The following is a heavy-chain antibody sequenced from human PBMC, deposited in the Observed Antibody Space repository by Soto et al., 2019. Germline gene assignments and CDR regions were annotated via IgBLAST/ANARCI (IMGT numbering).Heavy chain of an antibody. CDR2: INPSGGYT. D-gene: IGHD3-22*01. Sequence: ASVKVSCKASGYTFSSYYMNWVRQAPGQGLEWLGIINPSGGYTTYAQRFLGRVTMTSDTSTSTVHMELGSLTSEDTAVYHCVTTWVGDNQEHSNGYYYFDYWGQGALVTVSS. CDR1: GYTFSSYY. CDR3: VTTWVGDNQEHSNGYYYFDY. J-gene: IGHJ4*02. V-gene: IGHV1-46*01.